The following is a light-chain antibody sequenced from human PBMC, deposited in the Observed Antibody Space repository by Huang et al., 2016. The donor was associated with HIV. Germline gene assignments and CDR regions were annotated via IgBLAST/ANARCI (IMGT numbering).Light chain of an antibody. CDR3: RQYYRPPFT. CDR1: QSVLYSSNNKNY. Sequence: DIVMTQSPDSLAVSLGERATINCKSSQSVLYSSNNKNYLAWYQQKPGQPPKLLIYWASTRESGVPDRFSGSGSGTDFTLTISSLQAEDVAVYYCRQYYRPPFTFGPGTKVDIK. V-gene: IGKV4-1*01. CDR2: WAS. J-gene: IGKJ3*01.